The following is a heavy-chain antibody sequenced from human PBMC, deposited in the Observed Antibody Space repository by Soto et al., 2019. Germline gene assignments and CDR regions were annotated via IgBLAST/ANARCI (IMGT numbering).Heavy chain of an antibody. D-gene: IGHD2-2*01. J-gene: IGHJ4*02. CDR1: GFAFNNYG. CDR2: ISKSDYT. CDR3: AREDSIIIPAVSDF. Sequence: GGSLRLSCTVSGFAFNNYGINWVRQAPGKGLEWVSSISKSDYTYYSDSVTGRFTISRDNAKNSVSLQLNTLRVEDTAVYYCAREDSIIIPAVSDFWGQGTLVTVSS. V-gene: IGHV3-21*01.